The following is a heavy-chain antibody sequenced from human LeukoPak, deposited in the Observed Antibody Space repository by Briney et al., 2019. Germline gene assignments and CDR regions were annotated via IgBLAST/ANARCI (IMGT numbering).Heavy chain of an antibody. CDR1: GFTFSSYA. Sequence: HPGGSLRLSCAASGFTFSSYAMSWVRQAPGKGPEWVASIKEDGSEKYYGDSVSGRFTISRDNAKNSLYLQMNSLRAEDTAVYYCAQEGNWGQGTLVTVSS. J-gene: IGHJ4*02. V-gene: IGHV3-7*01. CDR3: AQEGN. CDR2: IKEDGSEK.